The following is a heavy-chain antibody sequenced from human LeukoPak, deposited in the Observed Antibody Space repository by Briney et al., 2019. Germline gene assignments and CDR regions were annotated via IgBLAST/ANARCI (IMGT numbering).Heavy chain of an antibody. CDR2: MNPNSGNT. Sequence: ASVKVSCKASGYTFTSYDINWVRQATGQGLEWMGWMNPNSGNTGYAQKFQGRVTVTRNTSISTAYMELCSLRSEDTAVYYCAREYYDSSGYIDYWGQGTLVTVSS. CDR1: GYTFTSYD. CDR3: AREYYDSSGYIDY. V-gene: IGHV1-8*01. J-gene: IGHJ4*02. D-gene: IGHD3-22*01.